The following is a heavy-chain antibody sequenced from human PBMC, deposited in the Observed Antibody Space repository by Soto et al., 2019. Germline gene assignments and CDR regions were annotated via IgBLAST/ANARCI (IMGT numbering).Heavy chain of an antibody. CDR3: ARAASVAVAGTVDY. Sequence: QVQLQESGPGLVKPSQTLSLTCTVSGGSISSGGYYWSWIRQHPGKGLEWIGYIYYSGSTYYNPSLKSRVTISVDTSKNQFSLKLSSVTAADTAVYYCARAASVAVAGTVDYWGQGTLVTVSS. J-gene: IGHJ4*02. V-gene: IGHV4-31*03. CDR1: GGSISSGGYY. CDR2: IYYSGST. D-gene: IGHD6-19*01.